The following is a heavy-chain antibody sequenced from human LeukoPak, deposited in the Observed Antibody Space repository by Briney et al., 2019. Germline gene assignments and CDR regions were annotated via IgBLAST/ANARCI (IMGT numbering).Heavy chain of an antibody. CDR3: AKATTGHSSGRYPGWPVDY. Sequence: GGSLRLSCAASGFTFSSYAVSWVRQAPGKGLEWVSAISGSGGGTYYADSVKGRFTISRDNSKNTLYLQMNSLSTEDTAVYYCAKATTGHSSGRYPGWPVDYWGQGTLVTVSS. J-gene: IGHJ4*02. V-gene: IGHV3-23*01. CDR2: ISGSGGGT. CDR1: GFTFSSYA. D-gene: IGHD6-19*01.